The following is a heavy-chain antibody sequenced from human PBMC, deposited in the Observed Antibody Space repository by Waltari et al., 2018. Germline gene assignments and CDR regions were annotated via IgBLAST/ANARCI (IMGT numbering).Heavy chain of an antibody. V-gene: IGHV4-4*07. CDR2: MFSSGGP. CDR1: GGHISGSY. D-gene: IGHD3-22*01. J-gene: IGHJ6*02. Sequence: QVQLQASGPGLVTASDTLSLTRSVSGGHISGSYWLGVRKPAGKGLEWIGRMFSSGGPNYNATLKSRVTMSLDTSKNGFSLILSSVTAADTGVYFCARHRRLGNKYYYDLDVWGQGTTVSLS. CDR3: ARHRRLGNKYYYDLDV.